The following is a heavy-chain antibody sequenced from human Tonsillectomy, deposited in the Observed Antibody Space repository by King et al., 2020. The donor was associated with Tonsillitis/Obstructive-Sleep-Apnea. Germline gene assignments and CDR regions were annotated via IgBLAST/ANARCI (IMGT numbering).Heavy chain of an antibody. J-gene: IGHJ4*02. D-gene: IGHD3-3*01. CDR2: IYYSGST. CDR3: ARSFDWSVYYPYFDY. Sequence: QLQESGPGLVKPSETLSLTCTVSGGSISSYYWSWIRQPPGKGLEWIGYIYYSGSTNYNPSLKSRVTISVDTSKNQFSLKLSSVTAAGTAVYYCARSFDWSVYYPYFDYWGQGTLVTVSS. V-gene: IGHV4-59*01. CDR1: GGSISSYY.